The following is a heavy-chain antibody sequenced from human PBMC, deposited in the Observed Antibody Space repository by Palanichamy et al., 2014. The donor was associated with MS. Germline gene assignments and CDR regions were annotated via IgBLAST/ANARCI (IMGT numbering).Heavy chain of an antibody. CDR1: RFTFSDYE. CDR2: ISSSGITM. Sequence: EVQLVESGEAWYSLEGPLRLSCAASRFTFSDYEMNWVRQAPGKWLEWVSYISSSGITMYYADSVRGRFTISRDNAKNSLYLQMNSLRAEDTAVYYCARVLGRDDYWGQGTLVTVSS. CDR3: ARVLGRDDY. D-gene: IGHD3-3*02. V-gene: IGHV3-48*03. J-gene: IGHJ4*02.